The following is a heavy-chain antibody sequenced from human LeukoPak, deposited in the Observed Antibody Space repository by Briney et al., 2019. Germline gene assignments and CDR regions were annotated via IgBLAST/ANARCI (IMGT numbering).Heavy chain of an antibody. Sequence: SETLSLTCAVYGGSFSGYYWSWIRQPAGKGLEWIGHIYTSGSTNYNPSLKSRVTISVDTSKNQFSLKLSSVTAADTAVYYCARVSGYDWESFYDYWGQGTLVTVAS. CDR2: IYTSGST. V-gene: IGHV4-59*10. CDR1: GGSFSGYY. J-gene: IGHJ4*02. CDR3: ARVSGYDWESFYDY. D-gene: IGHD5-12*01.